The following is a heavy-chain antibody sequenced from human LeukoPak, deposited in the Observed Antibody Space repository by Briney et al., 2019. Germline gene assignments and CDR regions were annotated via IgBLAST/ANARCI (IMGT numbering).Heavy chain of an antibody. CDR1: GFTFSSYS. V-gene: IGHV3-48*01. J-gene: IGHJ4*02. D-gene: IGHD5-18*01. CDR2: IRGSSRPI. Sequence: GWSLRLSCAASGFTFSSYSMNWVRQAPGGGLEWVSYIRGSSRPIYYADSVKGRFTISRDNAKNSLYLQMNSLRAEDTAVYYCARDYSYGFLNWGQGTLVTVSS. CDR3: ARDYSYGFLN.